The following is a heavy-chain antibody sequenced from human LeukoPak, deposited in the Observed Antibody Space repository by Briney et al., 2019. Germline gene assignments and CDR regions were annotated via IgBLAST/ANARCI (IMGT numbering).Heavy chain of an antibody. CDR1: GGSISSYY. D-gene: IGHD2-15*01. J-gene: IGHJ5*02. CDR2: IYYGGST. V-gene: IGHV4-59*05. CDR3: ARALGCCSGGSCTRGYNWFDP. Sequence: MTSETLSLTCTVSGGSISSYYWSWIRQPPGKGLEWIGSIYYGGSTYYNPSLKSRVTISVDTSMNQFSLKLSFVTTADTAVYYCARALGCCSGGSCTRGYNWFDPWGRGTLVTVPS.